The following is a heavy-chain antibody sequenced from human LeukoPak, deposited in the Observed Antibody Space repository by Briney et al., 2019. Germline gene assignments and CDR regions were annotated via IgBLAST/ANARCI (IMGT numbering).Heavy chain of an antibody. D-gene: IGHD3-22*01. CDR3: ARDLGYDSSGVFGY. CDR1: GFTFSSYG. V-gene: IGHV3-30*03. J-gene: IGHJ4*02. Sequence: GGSLRLSCAASGFTFSSYGMHWVRQAPGKGLEWVAVISYDGSNKYYADSVKGRFTISRDNAKNSLYLQMNSLRAEDTAVYYCARDLGYDSSGVFGYWGQGTLVTVSS. CDR2: ISYDGSNK.